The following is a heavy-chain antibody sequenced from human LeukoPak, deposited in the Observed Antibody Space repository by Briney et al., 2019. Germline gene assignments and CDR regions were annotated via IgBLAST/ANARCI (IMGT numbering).Heavy chain of an antibody. V-gene: IGHV1-18*01. CDR3: ARTLGGYTVNRAAGFDL. Sequence: ASVKVSYKASVYNVCMLGISWVGQAPGQGLEWMGWISAYQGNTNYAQKFEDRVTMTTDTSTNTAYMDLRSLTSDDTAVYYCARTLGGYTVNRAAGFDLWGRGTLVTVSS. CDR2: ISAYQGNT. D-gene: IGHD6-19*01. J-gene: IGHJ2*01. CDR1: VYNVCMLG.